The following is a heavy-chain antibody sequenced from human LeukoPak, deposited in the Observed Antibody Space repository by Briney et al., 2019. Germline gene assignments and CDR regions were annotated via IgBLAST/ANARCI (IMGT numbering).Heavy chain of an antibody. Sequence: SETLSLTCTVSGDSISSYYWSWIRQPPGKGLEWIGYINYSGRTNYNPSLKSRVTISVDTSKNQFSLELRSVTAADTAVYYCARFRAYYSGYLGNLDYWGQGTLVTVSS. CDR2: INYSGRT. CDR3: ARFRAYYSGYLGNLDY. V-gene: IGHV4-59*01. D-gene: IGHD5-12*01. CDR1: GDSISSYY. J-gene: IGHJ4*02.